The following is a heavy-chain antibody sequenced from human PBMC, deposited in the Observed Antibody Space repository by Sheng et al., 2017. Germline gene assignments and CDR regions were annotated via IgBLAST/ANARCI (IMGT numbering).Heavy chain of an antibody. Sequence: QVQLVESGGGVVQPGFTFSSYGMHWVRQAPGKGLEWVAVIWYDGSNKYYADSVKGRFTISRDNSKNTLYLQMNSLRAEDTAVYYCARDLHDSSGYYGNYYYYGMDVWGQGTTVTVSS. D-gene: IGHD3-22*01. V-gene: IGHV3-33*01. CDR2: IWYDGSNK. CDR1: FTFSSYG. J-gene: IGHJ6*02. CDR3: ARDLHDSSGYYGNYYYYGMDV.